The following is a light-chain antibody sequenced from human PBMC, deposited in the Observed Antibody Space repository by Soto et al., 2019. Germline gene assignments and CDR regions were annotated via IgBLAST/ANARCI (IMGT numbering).Light chain of an antibody. Sequence: QSVLTQPASVSRSPGQSITISCTGTSSDVGGYNYVSWYQQHPGKASKLMIYDVSNRPSGVSNRFSGSKSGNTASLTISGLQAEDEADYYCSSYTSSSTPVVFGGGTKVTVL. CDR1: SSDVGGYNY. CDR3: SSYTSSSTPVV. CDR2: DVS. J-gene: IGLJ2*01. V-gene: IGLV2-14*03.